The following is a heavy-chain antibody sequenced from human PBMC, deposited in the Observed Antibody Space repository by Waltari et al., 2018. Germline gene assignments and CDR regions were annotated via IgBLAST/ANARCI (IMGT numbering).Heavy chain of an antibody. CDR1: GFIFSSYA. J-gene: IGHJ4*02. V-gene: IGHV3-23*01. CDR3: AKHYSSGSY. Sequence: EVQLLESGGGLVLPGGSLRLSFTASGFIFSSYAMNWVRQAPGKGLEWVSAISGSAGSTYYADSVKGRFTISRDNSKNTLYLQMNSLRAEDTALYYCAKHYSSGSYWGQGTLVTVSS. D-gene: IGHD6-19*01. CDR2: ISGSAGST.